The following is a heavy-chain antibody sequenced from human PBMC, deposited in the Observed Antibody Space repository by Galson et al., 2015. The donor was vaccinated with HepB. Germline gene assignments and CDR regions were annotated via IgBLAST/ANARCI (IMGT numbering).Heavy chain of an antibody. V-gene: IGHV4-39*07. J-gene: IGHJ5*02. CDR3: ARDGVGATYVQGVHWFDP. CDR1: GGSISSSSYY. D-gene: IGHD1-26*01. Sequence: SETLSLTCTVSGGSISSSSYYWGWIRQPPGKGLEWIGSIYYSGSTYYNPSLKSRVTISVDTSKNQFSLKLSSVTAADTAVYYCARDGVGATYVQGVHWFDPWGQGTLVTVSS. CDR2: IYYSGST.